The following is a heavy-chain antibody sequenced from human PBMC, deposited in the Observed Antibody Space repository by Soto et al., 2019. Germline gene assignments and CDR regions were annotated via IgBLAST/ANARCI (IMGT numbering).Heavy chain of an antibody. J-gene: IGHJ4*02. CDR2: INAGNGNT. V-gene: IGHV1-3*01. CDR3: ARGYSSGWYKGIYYFDY. D-gene: IGHD6-19*01. Sequence: ASVKVSCKASGYTSTSYAMHWVRQAPGQRLEWMGWINAGNGNTKYSQKFQGRVTTTRDTSASTAYMELSSLRSEDTAVYYCARGYSSGWYKGIYYFDYWGQGTLVTVSS. CDR1: GYTSTSYA.